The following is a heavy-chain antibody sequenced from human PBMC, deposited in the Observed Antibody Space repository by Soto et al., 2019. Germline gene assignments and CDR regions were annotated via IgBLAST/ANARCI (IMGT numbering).Heavy chain of an antibody. J-gene: IGHJ4*02. CDR3: ARVXIAVAASFDY. CDR2: ISSSGSGI. V-gene: IGHV3-48*01. CDR1: GFTFGSYS. Sequence: GGSLRLSCAASGFTFGSYSMSWVRQAPGKGLEWVSYISSSGSGIYYADSVTGRFTISRDTAKNSLSLQMNSLRAEDTAVYYCARVXIAVAASFDYWGQGTVVTVSS. D-gene: IGHD6-19*01.